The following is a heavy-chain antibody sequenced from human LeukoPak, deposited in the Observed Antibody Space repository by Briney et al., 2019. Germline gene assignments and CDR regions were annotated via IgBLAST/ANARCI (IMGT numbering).Heavy chain of an antibody. V-gene: IGHV3-23*01. Sequence: TGGSLRLSCAGCGFTFSSYAMRGVREAPGKGREWVSAISGSGGSTYYADSVKGRFTISRDNSKNTLYLQMNSLRAEDTAVYYCAKDCYYVAHPFDYWGQGTLVTVSS. J-gene: IGHJ4*02. CDR2: ISGSGGST. CDR1: GFTFSSYA. D-gene: IGHD2-21*01. CDR3: AKDCYYVAHPFDY.